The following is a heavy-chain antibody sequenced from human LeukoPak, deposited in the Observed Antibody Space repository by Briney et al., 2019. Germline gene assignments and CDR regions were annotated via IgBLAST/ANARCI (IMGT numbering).Heavy chain of an antibody. D-gene: IGHD3-22*01. CDR3: ARETYYYDSSGYYYNYYYYYYMDV. CDR2: ISSSSSTI. Sequence: GWSLRLSCAASGFTFSSYSMNWVRQAPGMGLEWVSYISSSSSTIYYADSSKGRFTISRDNAKNSLYLQMNSLRAEDTAVYYCARETYYYDSSGYYYNYYYYYYMDVWGKGTTVTVSS. V-gene: IGHV3-48*01. CDR1: GFTFSSYS. J-gene: IGHJ6*03.